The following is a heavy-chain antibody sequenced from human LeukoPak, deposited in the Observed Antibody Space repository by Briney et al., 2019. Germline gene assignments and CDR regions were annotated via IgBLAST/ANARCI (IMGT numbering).Heavy chain of an antibody. D-gene: IGHD6-19*01. J-gene: IGHJ4*02. Sequence: SVKVSCKASGGTFSSYTISWVRQAPGQGLEWMGRVIPILGIANYALKLQGRVTITADKSTSTAYMELSSLRSEDTAVYYCARSGVARTLVDYWGQGTLVTVSS. CDR2: VIPILGIA. V-gene: IGHV1-69*02. CDR3: ARSGVARTLVDY. CDR1: GGTFSSYT.